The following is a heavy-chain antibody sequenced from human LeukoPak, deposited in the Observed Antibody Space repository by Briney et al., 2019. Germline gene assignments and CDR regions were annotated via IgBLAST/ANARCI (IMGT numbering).Heavy chain of an antibody. CDR3: AKILLESYGIDY. J-gene: IGHJ4*02. CDR2: ISGSGGST. CDR1: GFTFSSYA. D-gene: IGHD5-18*01. Sequence: GGSLRLSCAASGFTFSSYAMSWARQAPGKGLEWVSAISGSGGSTYYADSVKGRFTISRDNSKNTLYLQMNSLRAEDTAVYYCAKILLESYGIDYWGQGTLVTVSS. V-gene: IGHV3-23*01.